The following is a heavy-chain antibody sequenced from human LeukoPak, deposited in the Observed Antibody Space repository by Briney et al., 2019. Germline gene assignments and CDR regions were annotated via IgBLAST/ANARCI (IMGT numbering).Heavy chain of an antibody. V-gene: IGHV3-23*01. D-gene: IGHD1-14*01. J-gene: IGHJ4*02. CDR1: GFTFSSYS. CDR3: SRCISGSATNFDY. Sequence: GGSLRLSCAASGFTFSSYSMNWVRQAPGKGLEWLSTISPSGRTTYYADSVKGRFTISRDTSKNTLFLQMNSLRVADTAVYYCSRCISGSATNFDYWGQGTLVTVSS. CDR2: ISPSGRTT.